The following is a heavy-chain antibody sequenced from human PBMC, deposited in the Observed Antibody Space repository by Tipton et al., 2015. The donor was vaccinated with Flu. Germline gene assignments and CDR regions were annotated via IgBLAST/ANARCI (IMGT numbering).Heavy chain of an antibody. J-gene: IGHJ3*02. CDR1: GGSISSSY. D-gene: IGHD5-12*01. V-gene: IGHV4-4*07. CDR3: ARDLRGYSGYTGGDAFDM. CDR2: ISTSGST. Sequence: LRLSCTVSGGSISSSYWSWIRQPAGKGLEWIGRISTSGSTNYNASLESRVTMSRDTSKNHFSLRLSSATVADTALYYCARDLRGYSGYTGGDAFDMWGQGIMVTVSS.